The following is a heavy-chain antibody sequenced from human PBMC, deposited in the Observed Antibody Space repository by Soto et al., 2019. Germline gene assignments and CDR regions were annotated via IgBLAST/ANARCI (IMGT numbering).Heavy chain of an antibody. CDR3: ARGTGLPWGYFDY. CDR2: ISYDGSNK. J-gene: IGHJ4*02. Sequence: QVQLVESGGGVVQPGRSLRLSCAASGFTFSSYAMHWVRQAPGKGLEWVAVISYDGSNKYYADSVKGRFTISRDNSKNTLYLQMNSLRAEDTAVDYCARGTGLPWGYFDYWGQGTLVTVSS. D-gene: IGHD3-16*01. V-gene: IGHV3-30-3*01. CDR1: GFTFSSYA.